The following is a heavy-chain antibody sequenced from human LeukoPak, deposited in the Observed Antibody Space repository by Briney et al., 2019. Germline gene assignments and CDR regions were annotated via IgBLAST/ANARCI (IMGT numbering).Heavy chain of an antibody. J-gene: IGHJ3*02. Sequence: SETLSLTCTVSGGSISSYYWSWIRQPAGKGLEWIGRIYTSGSTNYNPSLKSRVTMSVDTSKNQFSLKLSSVTAADTAVYYCARDLVPDYGDYAFGPYDAFDIWGQGTMVTVSS. CDR3: ARDLVPDYGDYAFGPYDAFDI. D-gene: IGHD4-17*01. CDR1: GGSISSYY. CDR2: IYTSGST. V-gene: IGHV4-4*07.